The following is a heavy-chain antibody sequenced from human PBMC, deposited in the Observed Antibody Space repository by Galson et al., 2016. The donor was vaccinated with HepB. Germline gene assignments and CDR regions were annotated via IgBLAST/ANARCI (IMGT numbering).Heavy chain of an antibody. CDR3: GLGIVLAK. CDR1: GFRFSDSL. V-gene: IGHV3-15*01. J-gene: IGHJ4*02. CDR2: TKSKTDGGAV. Sequence: SLRLSCAASGFRFSDSLMTWVRQAPGKGLEWVGLTKSKTDGGAVEYAAPVKVRFTISRDDSNNILYLQMNSLTTDDTAVYYCGLGIVLAKWGQGTLVTVSS. D-gene: IGHD2-21*01.